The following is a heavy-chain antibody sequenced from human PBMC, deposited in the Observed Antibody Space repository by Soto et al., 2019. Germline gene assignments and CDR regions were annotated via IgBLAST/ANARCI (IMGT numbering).Heavy chain of an antibody. CDR3: ARGDSCSGISSACYPNWFDP. J-gene: IGHJ5*02. CDR1: GFTFNRDA. V-gene: IGHV3-23*01. CDR2: ISGGGTT. D-gene: IGHD2-21*01. Sequence: LLLESGGGLEQPGGSLRLSCAASGFTFNRDAMTWVRQAPGKGLEWVSTISGGGTTYYADSVQGRFTISRDNSRNTLYLQISSLRAEDTAVYYCARGDSCSGISSACYPNWFDPWGQGTLVTVSS.